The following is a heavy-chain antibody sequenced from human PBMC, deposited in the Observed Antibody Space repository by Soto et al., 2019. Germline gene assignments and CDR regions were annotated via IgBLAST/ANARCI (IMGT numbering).Heavy chain of an antibody. D-gene: IGHD1-26*01. J-gene: IGHJ4*02. V-gene: IGHV4-34*01. CDR3: ARGLGSGSFLYRDFDY. CDR1: GGSFSGYY. Sequence: SETLSLTCAVYGGSFSGYYWSWIRQPPGKGLEWIGEINHSGSTNYNPSLKSRVTISVDTSNNQFSLKLSSVTAADTAVYYCARGLGSGSFLYRDFDYWGQGTLVTVSS. CDR2: INHSGST.